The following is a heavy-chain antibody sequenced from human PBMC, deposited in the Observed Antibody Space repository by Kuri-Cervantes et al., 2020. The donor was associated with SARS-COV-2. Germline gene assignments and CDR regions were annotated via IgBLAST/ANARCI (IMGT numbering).Heavy chain of an antibody. V-gene: IGHV3-30-3*01. CDR3: ARRSRWTYYFDF. J-gene: IGHJ4*02. Sequence: LSLTCAASGFTFSSYAMHWVRQAPGKGLEWVAVISYDGSNKYYADSVKGRFTISRDSSKNTLYLQMNSLRAEDTAVYYCARRSRWTYYFDFWGQGTLVTVSS. CDR2: ISYDGSNK. CDR1: GFTFSSYA. D-gene: IGHD2-15*01.